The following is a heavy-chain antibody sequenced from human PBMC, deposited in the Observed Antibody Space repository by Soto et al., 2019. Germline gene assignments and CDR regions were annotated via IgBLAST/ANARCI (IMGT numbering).Heavy chain of an antibody. CDR1: GYTFSNYG. Sequence: QVQLVQSGGEVKRPGASVKVSCKTSGYTFSNYGITWVRQAPGQPLEWLGGISLYSDGTNYAQKFQGRVSMTTDTSTTTAYMELRSLRSADTAVYDCARVIPGAESWFGAWGQGTLVTVSS. CDR2: ISLYSDGT. V-gene: IGHV1-18*01. D-gene: IGHD2-2*01. J-gene: IGHJ5*02. CDR3: ARVIPGAESWFGA.